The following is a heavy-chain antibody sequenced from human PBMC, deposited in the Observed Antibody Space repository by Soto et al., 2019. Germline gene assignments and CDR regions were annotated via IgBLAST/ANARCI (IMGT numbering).Heavy chain of an antibody. CDR2: IWYDGSNK. D-gene: IGHD6-13*01. Sequence: PGGSLRLSCAASGFTFSSYGMHWVRQAPGKGLEWVAVIWYDGSNKYYADSVKGRFTISRDNSKNTLYLQMNSLRAEDTAVYYCARGSLIAAAGTRYYGMDVWGQGTTVT. CDR1: GFTFSSYG. CDR3: ARGSLIAAAGTRYYGMDV. J-gene: IGHJ6*02. V-gene: IGHV3-33*01.